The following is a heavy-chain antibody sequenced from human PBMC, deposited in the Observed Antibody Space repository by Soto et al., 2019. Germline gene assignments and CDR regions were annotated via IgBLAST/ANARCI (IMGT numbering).Heavy chain of an antibody. CDR2: INAGNGNT. CDR1: GYTFTSYA. Sequence: QVQLVQSGAEVKKPGASVKVSCKASGYTFTSYAMHWVRQAPGQRLEWMGWINAGNGNTKYSQKFQGRVTITRDTSASTAYMELSSVRSEDTTVYYCARDPVYDSSIWYVSGYNWFDPWGQGTLVTVSS. V-gene: IGHV1-3*01. CDR3: ARDPVYDSSIWYVSGYNWFDP. D-gene: IGHD6-13*01. J-gene: IGHJ5*02.